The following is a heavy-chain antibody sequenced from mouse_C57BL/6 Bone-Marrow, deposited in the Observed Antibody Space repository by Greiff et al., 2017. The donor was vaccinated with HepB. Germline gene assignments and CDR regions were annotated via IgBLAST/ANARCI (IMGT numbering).Heavy chain of an antibody. CDR2: FHPYNDDT. CDR3: ARRRFHYAMDY. J-gene: IGHJ4*01. V-gene: IGHV1-47*01. CDR1: GYTFTTYP. Sequence: VKLMESGAELVKPGASVKMSCKASGYTFTTYPIEWMKQNHGKRLEWIGNFHPYNDDTKYNEKFKGKATLTVEKSSSTVYLELSRLTSDDSAVYYCARRRFHYAMDYWGQGTSVTVSS.